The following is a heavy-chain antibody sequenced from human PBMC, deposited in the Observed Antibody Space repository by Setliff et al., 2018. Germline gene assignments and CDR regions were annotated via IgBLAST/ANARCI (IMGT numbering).Heavy chain of an antibody. V-gene: IGHV3-23*01. D-gene: IGHD3-3*01. Sequence: PGGSLRLSCAASGFSFSSYAMSWVRQAPGKGLEWVSTIIGSGISTYYADSVQGRVTISRGNHKNTLHLQMNSLRVEDTAIYYCAKSPHDFWSGRVFFDYWGQGMRVTVSS. CDR1: GFSFSSYA. CDR2: IIGSGIST. CDR3: AKSPHDFWSGRVFFDY. J-gene: IGHJ4*01.